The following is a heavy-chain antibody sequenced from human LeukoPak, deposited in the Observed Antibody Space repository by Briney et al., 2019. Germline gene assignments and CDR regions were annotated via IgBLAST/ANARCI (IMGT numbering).Heavy chain of an antibody. V-gene: IGHV3-48*03. CDR2: ISSSGSTI. Sequence: GGSLRLSCAASGFTFSSYEMNWVRQAPGKGLEWVSYISSSGSTIYYADSVKGRFTISRDNAKNSLYLQMNSLRVEDTAVYYCAKTRWFGSYGWFDPWGQGTLVTVSS. CDR3: AKTRWFGSYGWFDP. D-gene: IGHD3-10*01. J-gene: IGHJ5*02. CDR1: GFTFSSYE.